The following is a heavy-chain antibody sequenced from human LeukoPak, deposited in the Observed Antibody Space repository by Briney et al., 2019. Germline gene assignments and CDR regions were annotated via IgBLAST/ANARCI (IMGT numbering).Heavy chain of an antibody. CDR1: GFTFSSYS. D-gene: IGHD3-10*02. V-gene: IGHV3-21*01. J-gene: IGHJ6*04. Sequence: GGSLRLSCAASGFTFSSYSINWVRQAPGKRLEWVSSISSSSTYRYYADSVKGRFTISRDNAKNSLYLQMNSLRAEDTAVYYCAELGITMIGGVWGKGTTVTISS. CDR3: AELGITMIGGV. CDR2: ISSSSTYR.